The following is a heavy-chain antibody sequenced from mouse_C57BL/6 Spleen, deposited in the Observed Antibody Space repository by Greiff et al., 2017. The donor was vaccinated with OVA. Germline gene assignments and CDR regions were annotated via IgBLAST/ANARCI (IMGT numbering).Heavy chain of an antibody. D-gene: IGHD4-1*01. CDR3: TRGGTGTFAY. V-gene: IGHV5-9-1*02. CDR2: ISSGGDYI. Sequence: EVQRVESGEGLVKPGGSLKLSCAASGFTFSSYAMSWVRQTPEKRLEWVAYISSGGDYIYYADTVKGRFTISRDNARNTLYLQMSSLKSEDTAMYYCTRGGTGTFAYWGQGTLVTVSA. CDR1: GFTFSSYA. J-gene: IGHJ3*01.